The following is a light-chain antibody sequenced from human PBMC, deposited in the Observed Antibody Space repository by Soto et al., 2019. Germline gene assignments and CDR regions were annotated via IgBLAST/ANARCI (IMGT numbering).Light chain of an antibody. J-gene: IGKJ5*01. V-gene: IGKV2-30*02. CDR1: QSLVHSDGIAY. CDR2: KVS. Sequence: DVVMTQSPLSLPVTVGQPASIXXRAXQSLVHSDGIAYFSWFQQRPGRSPRXXIYKVSNRDSEVPARFSGSGSGTDFALKISRVEAEDVGVYYCMQGTHWPITFGQGTRLEIK. CDR3: MQGTHWPIT.